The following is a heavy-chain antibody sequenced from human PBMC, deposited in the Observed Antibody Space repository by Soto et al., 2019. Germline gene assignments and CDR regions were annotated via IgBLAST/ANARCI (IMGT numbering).Heavy chain of an antibody. CDR2: ISAYNGNT. CDR3: AREPGSGNDHWFEP. CDR1: GYTSTSYG. V-gene: IGHV1-18*04. J-gene: IGHJ5*02. Sequence: ASVKVSCKASGYTSTSYGISWVRQAPGQGLEWMGWISAYNGNTNYAQKLQGRVTMTTDTSTSTAYMELRSLRSDDTAVYYCAREPGSGNDHWFEPWGQGTLVIVSS. D-gene: IGHD6-19*01.